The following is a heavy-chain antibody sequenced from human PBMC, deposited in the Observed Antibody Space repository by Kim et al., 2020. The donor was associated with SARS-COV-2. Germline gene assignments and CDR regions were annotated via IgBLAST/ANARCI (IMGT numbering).Heavy chain of an antibody. D-gene: IGHD3-3*01. CDR1: GFTFSDYY. J-gene: IGHJ4*02. V-gene: IGHV3-11*01. CDR2: ISSSGSTI. Sequence: GGSLRLSCAASGFTFSDYYMSWIRQAPGKGLEWVSYISSSGSTIYYADSVKGRFTISRDNAKNSLYLQMNSLRAEDTAVYYCARAEDGITIFGVVIWGGFDYWGQGTLVTVSS. CDR3: ARAEDGITIFGVVIWGGFDY.